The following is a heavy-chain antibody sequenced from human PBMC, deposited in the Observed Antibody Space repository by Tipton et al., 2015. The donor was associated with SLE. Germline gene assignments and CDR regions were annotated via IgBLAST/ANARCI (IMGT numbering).Heavy chain of an antibody. CDR2: ISWDGGST. J-gene: IGHJ6*02. CDR3: AKGGSSGRPFYGMDV. Sequence: QLVQSGGGVVQPGRSLRLSCAASGFTFDDYAMHWVRQAPGKGLEWVSLISWDGGSTYYADSVKGRFTISRDNSKNSLYLQMNSLRAEDTALYYCAKGGSSGRPFYGMDVWGQGTTVTVSS. D-gene: IGHD6-19*01. V-gene: IGHV3-43D*04. CDR1: GFTFDDYA.